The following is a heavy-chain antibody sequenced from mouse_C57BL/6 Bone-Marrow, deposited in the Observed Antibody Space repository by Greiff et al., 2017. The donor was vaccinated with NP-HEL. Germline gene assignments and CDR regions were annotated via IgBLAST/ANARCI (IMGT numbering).Heavy chain of an antibody. CDR3: ARDLLGTTVPMDY. V-gene: IGHV3-6*01. CDR1: GYSITSGYY. CDR2: ISYDGSN. Sequence: EVKLQESGPGLVKPSQSLSLTCSVTGYSITSGYYWNWIRQFPGNKLEWMGYISYDGSNNYNPSLKNRISITRDTSKNQFFLKLNSVTTEDTATYYCARDLLGTTVPMDYWGQGTSVTVSS. D-gene: IGHD1-1*01. J-gene: IGHJ4*01.